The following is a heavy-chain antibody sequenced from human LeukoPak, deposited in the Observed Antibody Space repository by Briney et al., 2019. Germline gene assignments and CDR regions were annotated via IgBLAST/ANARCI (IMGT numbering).Heavy chain of an antibody. D-gene: IGHD4-17*01. CDR2: IHYTGTT. CDR1: GGSIRSSSYN. J-gene: IGHJ5*02. CDR3: ATSPVTTWWFDP. Sequence: SETLSLTCTVSGGSIRSSSYNWGWIRQPPGKGLEWIGSIHYTGTTYYNPSLKSRVTISVDTSKNQFSLKLSSVTASDTAVYYCATSPVTTWWFDPWGQGTLVTVSS. V-gene: IGHV4-39*01.